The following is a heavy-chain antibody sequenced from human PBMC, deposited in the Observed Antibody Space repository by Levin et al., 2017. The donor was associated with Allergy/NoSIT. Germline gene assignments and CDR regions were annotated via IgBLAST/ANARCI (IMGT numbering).Heavy chain of an antibody. J-gene: IGHJ6*02. D-gene: IGHD5-18*01. CDR3: ARAEYSYGFYYYGMDV. V-gene: IGHV3-33*01. CDR1: GFTLSTYG. Sequence: GESLKISCAASGFTLSTYGMLWVRQAPGKGLECVAFISFDGSKKYSADSVRGRFTISRDTSNNTLSLQMSSLRAEDTAVYYCARAEYSYGFYYYGMDVWGQGTTVTVSS. CDR2: ISFDGSKK.